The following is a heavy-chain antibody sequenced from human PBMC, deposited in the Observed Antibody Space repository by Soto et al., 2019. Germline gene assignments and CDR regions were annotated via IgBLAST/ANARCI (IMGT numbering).Heavy chain of an antibody. Sequence: PGGSLRLSCAASGFTFSSYSMNWVRQAPGKGLEWVSYISSSSSTIYYADSVKGRFTISRDNAKNSLYLQMNSLRAEDTAVYYCAKAPGPYCISTSCYEFPFDYWGQGTLVTVSS. D-gene: IGHD2-2*01. V-gene: IGHV3-48*01. J-gene: IGHJ4*02. CDR1: GFTFSSYS. CDR3: AKAPGPYCISTSCYEFPFDY. CDR2: ISSSSSTI.